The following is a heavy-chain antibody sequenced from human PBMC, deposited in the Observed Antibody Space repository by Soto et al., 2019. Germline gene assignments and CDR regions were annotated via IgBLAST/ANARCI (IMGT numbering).Heavy chain of an antibody. J-gene: IGHJ6*02. CDR1: GYTFTGYY. CDR3: ARESASGWYKDGGYYDYGMDV. CDR2: INPNSGGT. V-gene: IGHV1-2*04. D-gene: IGHD6-19*01. Sequence: ASVKVSCKASGYTFTGYYMHWVRQAPGQGLEWMGWINPNSGGTNYAQKFQGWVTMSRDTSISTAYMELSRLRSDDTAVYYCARESASGWYKDGGYYDYGMDVWGQGTTVTV.